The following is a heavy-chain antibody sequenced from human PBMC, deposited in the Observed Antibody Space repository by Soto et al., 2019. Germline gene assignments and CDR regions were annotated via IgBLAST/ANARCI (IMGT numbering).Heavy chain of an antibody. CDR2: ISTSVGST. J-gene: IGHJ4*02. CDR3: AKGGQSYDY. D-gene: IGHD3-10*01. V-gene: IGHV3-23*01. CDR1: GFTFSTYA. Sequence: PGGSLRLSCAASGFTFSTYAMRWVRQAPGKGLEWVSAISTSVGSTYYTDSVKGRFTISRDNSKNTLYLQMNSLRAEDTAVYYCAKGGQSYDYWGQGTLVTVSS.